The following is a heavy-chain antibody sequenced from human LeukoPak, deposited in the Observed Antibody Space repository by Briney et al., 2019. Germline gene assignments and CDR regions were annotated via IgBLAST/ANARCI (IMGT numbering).Heavy chain of an antibody. CDR3: ASSPAAMSPLDY. V-gene: IGHV1-2*02. CDR1: GYTFTGYY. CDR2: INPNSGGT. Sequence: ASVKVSCKASGYTFTGYYMHWVRQAPGRGLEWMGWINPNSGGTNYAQKFQGRVTMTRDTSISTAYMELSRLRSDDTAVYYCASSPAAMSPLDYWGQGTLVTVSS. D-gene: IGHD2-2*01. J-gene: IGHJ4*02.